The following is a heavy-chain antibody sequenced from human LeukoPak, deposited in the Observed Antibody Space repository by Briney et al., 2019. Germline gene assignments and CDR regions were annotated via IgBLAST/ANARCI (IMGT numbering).Heavy chain of an antibody. Sequence: PGESLKISCKGSGYSFTSYWIGWGRQMPGKGLEWRGIIYPGDSDTRYSPSFQGQVTISADKSISTAYLQWSSLKASDTAMYYCARLTSSAFYYFAYWGQGTLVTVSS. J-gene: IGHJ4*02. CDR3: ARLTSSAFYYFAY. CDR1: GYSFTSYW. D-gene: IGHD6-13*01. V-gene: IGHV5-51*01. CDR2: IYPGDSDT.